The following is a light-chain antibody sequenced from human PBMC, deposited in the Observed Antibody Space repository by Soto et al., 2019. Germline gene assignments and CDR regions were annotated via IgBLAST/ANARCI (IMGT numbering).Light chain of an antibody. Sequence: QSVLTQPRSVSGSPGQSVTISCTGTSSDVGGYNYVSWYQQHPGKAPKLMIYDVSKRPSGVPDRFSGSKSGNTASLTISGVQPEDEADYHGSSYTTIKTVVFGGVTKLTVL. V-gene: IGLV2-11*01. J-gene: IGLJ2*01. CDR2: DVS. CDR3: SSYTTIKTVV. CDR1: SSDVGGYNY.